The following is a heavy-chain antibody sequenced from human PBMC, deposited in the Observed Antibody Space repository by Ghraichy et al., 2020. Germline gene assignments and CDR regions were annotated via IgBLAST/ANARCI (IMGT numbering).Heavy chain of an antibody. CDR1: GYSISSGYF. J-gene: IGHJ4*02. Sequence: SETLSLTCSVSGYSISSGYFWGWIRQPPGKGVEWIASTFHSGTTYYNPSLESRVTISVDTSKNQVSLSLGSVTAADTAVSYCTGLETRQYLLAHVELWGRGTLVTVSS. D-gene: IGHD1-1*01. CDR2: TFHSGTT. V-gene: IGHV4-38-2*01. CDR3: TGLETRQYLLAHVEL.